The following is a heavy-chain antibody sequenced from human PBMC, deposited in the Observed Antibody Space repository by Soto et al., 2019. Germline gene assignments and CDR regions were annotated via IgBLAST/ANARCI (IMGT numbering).Heavy chain of an antibody. CDR1: GFSFSDFG. CDR3: AKETRSRAVTATRVNGMDV. J-gene: IGHJ6*02. V-gene: IGHV3-30*18. CDR2: ISHDGSNQ. Sequence: QVQLVESGGGVVQPGRSLRLSCAPSGFSFSDFGMHWVRQAPGKGLEWVAAISHDGSNQYYGGSVKGRFSISRDHSNNWLYLQMNNLKVEDSAIYFCAKETRSRAVTATRVNGMDVWGQGTTVTVSS. D-gene: IGHD2-21*02.